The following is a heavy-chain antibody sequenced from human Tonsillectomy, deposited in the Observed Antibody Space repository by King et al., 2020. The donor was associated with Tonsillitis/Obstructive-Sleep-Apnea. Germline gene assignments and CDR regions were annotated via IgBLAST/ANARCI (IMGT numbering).Heavy chain of an antibody. Sequence: VQLVESGGGLVKPGGSLRLYCAASGFTFSDYYMSWIRQAPGKGLEWVSYISSSSSYTNYADSVKGRFTISRDNAKNSLYLQMNSLRAEDTAVYYCAREATNYYYGMDVWGQGTTVTVSS. J-gene: IGHJ6*02. D-gene: IGHD1-26*01. CDR1: GFTFSDYY. CDR3: AREATNYYYGMDV. V-gene: IGHV3-11*06. CDR2: ISSSSSYT.